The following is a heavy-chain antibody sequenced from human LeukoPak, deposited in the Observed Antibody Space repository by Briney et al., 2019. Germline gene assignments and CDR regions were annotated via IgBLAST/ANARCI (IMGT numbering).Heavy chain of an antibody. J-gene: IGHJ4*02. CDR2: IYYSGST. V-gene: IGHV4-59*01. Sequence: PSETLSLTCTVSGGSISSYYWSWIRQPPWKGLEWIGYIYYSGSTNYNPSLKSRVTISVDTSKNQFSLKLSSVTAADTAVYYCARAPYSSGWYYFDYWGQGTLVTVSS. D-gene: IGHD6-19*01. CDR1: GGSISSYY. CDR3: ARAPYSSGWYYFDY.